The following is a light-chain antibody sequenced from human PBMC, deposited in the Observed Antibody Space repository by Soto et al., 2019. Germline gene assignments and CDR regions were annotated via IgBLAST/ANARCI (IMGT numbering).Light chain of an antibody. CDR3: QQYSSYWT. CDR1: QSISTW. Sequence: DIQMTQSPSTLSASVGDRVTITCRASQSISTWLSWYQQKPGKAPKVLIYKASNLQSGVSSRFSGSGSGTEFTLTISSLQPDDFATYYCQQYSSYWTFGQGTKVDIK. V-gene: IGKV1-5*03. CDR2: KAS. J-gene: IGKJ1*01.